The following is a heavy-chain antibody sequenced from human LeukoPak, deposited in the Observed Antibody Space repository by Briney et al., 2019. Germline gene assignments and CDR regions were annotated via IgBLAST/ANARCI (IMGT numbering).Heavy chain of an antibody. D-gene: IGHD2-15*01. CDR1: GYTFTSYY. CDR2: INPSSGST. Sequence: ASVKVSCKASGYTFTSYYMHWVRQAPGQGLEWMGIINPSSGSTSYAQKFQGRVTMTRDMSTSTGYMEMSSLRSEDTAVYYCARCDHFEVAAKRDWYFDLWGRGTLVTVSS. V-gene: IGHV1-46*01. CDR3: ARCDHFEVAAKRDWYFDL. J-gene: IGHJ2*01.